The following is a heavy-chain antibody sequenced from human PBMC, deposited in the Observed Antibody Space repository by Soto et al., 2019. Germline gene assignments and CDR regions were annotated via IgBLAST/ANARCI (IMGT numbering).Heavy chain of an antibody. CDR2: ISYDGSNK. V-gene: IGHV3-30*18. J-gene: IGHJ6*02. CDR1: GFTFSSYG. D-gene: IGHD6-13*01. CDR3: AKDHRQLVPYYYDGMDV. Sequence: QVQLVESGGGVVQTGRSLRLSCAASGFTFSSYGMHWVRQAPGKGLEWVAVISYDGSNKYYADSVNGRFTISRDNSKNTLYLQMNSLRAEDTAVYYCAKDHRQLVPYYYDGMDVWGQGTTVTVSS.